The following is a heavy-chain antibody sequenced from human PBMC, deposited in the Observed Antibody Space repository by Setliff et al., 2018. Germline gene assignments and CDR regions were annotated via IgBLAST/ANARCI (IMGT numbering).Heavy chain of an antibody. D-gene: IGHD6-19*01. V-gene: IGHV3-7*01. Sequence: PGGSLRLSCAASGFTFSTYNMSWVRQAPGKGLEWVANINQDGSEKYYADSVKGRFSVSRDNSRNTVFLQMTGLRAEDTALYYCTRDPPGSGWSFDYWGQGALVTVSS. CDR2: INQDGSEK. CDR1: GFTFSTYN. CDR3: TRDPPGSGWSFDY. J-gene: IGHJ4*02.